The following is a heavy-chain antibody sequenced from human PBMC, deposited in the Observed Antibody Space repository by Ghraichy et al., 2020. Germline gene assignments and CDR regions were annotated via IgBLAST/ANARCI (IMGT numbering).Heavy chain of an antibody. CDR3: ASPQVGATPYYFDY. V-gene: IGHV1-69*06. CDR2: IIPIFGTA. CDR1: GGTFSSYA. D-gene: IGHD1-26*01. Sequence: SVKVSCKASGGTFSSYAISWVRQAPGQGLEWMGGIIPIFGTANYAQKFQGRVTITADKSTSTAYMELSSLRSEDTAVYYCASPQVGATPYYFDYWGQGTLVTVSS. J-gene: IGHJ4*02.